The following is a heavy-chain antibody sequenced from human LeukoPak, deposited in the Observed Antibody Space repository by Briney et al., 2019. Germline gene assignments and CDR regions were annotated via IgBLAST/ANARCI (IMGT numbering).Heavy chain of an antibody. CDR1: GFTFSYYS. J-gene: IGHJ4*02. V-gene: IGHV3-48*02. CDR3: ARNGYLPADYYFDY. CDR2: ITSSSSTI. D-gene: IGHD5-24*01. Sequence: GGSLRLSCAASGFTFSYYSMNRVRQAPGKGLEWVSYITSSSSTIYYADSVKGRFTISRDNVKNSLYLQMNSLRDEDTAVYYCARNGYLPADYYFDYWGQGTLVTVSS.